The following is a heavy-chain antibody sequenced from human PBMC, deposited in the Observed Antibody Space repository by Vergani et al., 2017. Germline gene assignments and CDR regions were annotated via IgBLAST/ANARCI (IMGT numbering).Heavy chain of an antibody. Sequence: QVQLVQSGTEVKKPGASVKVSCKASGYTFTSYHMHWVRQAPGQGLELMGIINPRGGSTSYAHKFQGRITMTRDTSTRTVYMELTSLRSEDTAVYYCAKDGCSSSSCSAGGNWFDPWGQGTLVTVSS. V-gene: IGHV1-46*03. CDR2: INPRGGST. CDR1: GYTFTSYH. CDR3: AKDGCSSSSCSAGGNWFDP. J-gene: IGHJ5*02. D-gene: IGHD2-2*01.